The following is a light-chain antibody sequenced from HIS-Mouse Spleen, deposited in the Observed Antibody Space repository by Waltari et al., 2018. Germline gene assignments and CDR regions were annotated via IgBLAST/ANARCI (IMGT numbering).Light chain of an antibody. J-gene: IGLJ3*02. Sequence: QSALTQPASVSGSPGQSITISCTGTSSDVGGYNLFSWYQQHPGTAPKLMIYEGSKRPSGVSNRFSGSKSGNTASLTISGLQAEDEADYYCCSYAGSSTWVFGGGTKLTVL. CDR2: EGS. CDR3: CSYAGSSTWV. V-gene: IGLV2-23*01. CDR1: SSDVGGYNL.